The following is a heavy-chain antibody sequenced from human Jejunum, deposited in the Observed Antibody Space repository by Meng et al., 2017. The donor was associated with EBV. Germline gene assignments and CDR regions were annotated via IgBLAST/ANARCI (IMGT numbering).Heavy chain of an antibody. Sequence: QITLKESGPTQVKPTQTLPLPFSFSGFSLTTYGMDVGWVRQPPGKALEWLALVYWDDDKRYSPSLKSRLTITKDTSKNQVVLTMTHMDPVDTATYYCVPSSISYGFWFDPWGQGTLVTVSS. CDR3: VPSSISYGFWFDP. J-gene: IGHJ5*02. D-gene: IGHD1-26*01. V-gene: IGHV2-5*02. CDR2: VYWDDDK. CDR1: GFSLTTYGMD.